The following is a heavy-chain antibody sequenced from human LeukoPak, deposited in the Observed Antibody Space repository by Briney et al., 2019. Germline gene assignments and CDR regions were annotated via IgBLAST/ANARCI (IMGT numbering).Heavy chain of an antibody. CDR3: AKPRGIAAAGNDY. CDR2: IRYDGSNK. J-gene: IGHJ4*02. V-gene: IGHV3-30*02. CDR1: GFTFSSYG. Sequence: GGSLRLSCAASGFTFSSYGMHWVRQAPGKGLEWVAFIRYDGSNKYYADSVKGRFTISRDNSKNTLYLQMNSLRAEDTAMYYCAKPRGIAAAGNDYWGQGTLVTVSS. D-gene: IGHD6-13*01.